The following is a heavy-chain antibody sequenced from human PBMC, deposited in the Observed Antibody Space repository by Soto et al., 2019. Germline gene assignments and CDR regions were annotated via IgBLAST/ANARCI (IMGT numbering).Heavy chain of an antibody. CDR1: GFTFSGSA. V-gene: IGHV3-73*01. CDR3: TLGSTNSAFDI. J-gene: IGHJ3*02. Sequence: GGSLRLSCAASGFTFSGSAMHWVRQASGKGLEWVGRIRSKDNSYATAYAASVKGRFTISRDDSKNTAYLQMNSLKTEDTAVYYCTLGSTNSAFDIWGQGTMVTVSS. D-gene: IGHD1-26*01. CDR2: IRSKDNSYAT.